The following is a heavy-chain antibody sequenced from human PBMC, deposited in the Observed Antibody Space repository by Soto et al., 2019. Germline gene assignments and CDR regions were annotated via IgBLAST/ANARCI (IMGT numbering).Heavy chain of an antibody. Sequence: GGPLSIYCATCRVTFMRYSISWVRQAPWKGLEWVSAISGSGGSTYYADSVKGRFTISRDNSKNTLYLQMNSLRAEDTAVYYCAKDPDYDILTSYYYTWGQETLFPLSS. V-gene: IGHV3-23*01. CDR1: RVTFMRYS. CDR3: AKDPDYDILTSYYYT. J-gene: IGHJ5*02. CDR2: ISGSGGST. D-gene: IGHD3-9*01.